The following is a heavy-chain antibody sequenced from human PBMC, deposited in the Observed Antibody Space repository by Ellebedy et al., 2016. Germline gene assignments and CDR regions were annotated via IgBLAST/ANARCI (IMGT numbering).Heavy chain of an antibody. CDR2: VVGSGERT. D-gene: IGHD3-10*01. J-gene: IGHJ4*02. CDR3: ANVGGSGTYYNGY. V-gene: IGHV3-23*01. Sequence: GESLKISCAASGFNLNNYAMTWIRQAPGKGPEWVSAVVGSGERTFYADSVKGRFTISRDNSKNRLYLQMSSLKVEDTATYYCANVGGSGTYYNGYWGQGTLVTVSS. CDR1: GFNLNNYA.